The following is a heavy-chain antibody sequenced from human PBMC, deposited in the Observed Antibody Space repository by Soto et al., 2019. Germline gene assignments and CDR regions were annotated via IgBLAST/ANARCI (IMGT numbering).Heavy chain of an antibody. D-gene: IGHD3-3*01. CDR3: ARWAPIFGVPEARLAY. V-gene: IGHV3-23*01. CDR2: IRGSGGST. CDR1: GFTFSSYA. J-gene: IGHJ4*02. Sequence: GGSLRLSCAASGFTFSSYAMNWVRQAPGKGLEWVSSIRGSGGSTYYGASVKGRFTISRDNSKNTVYLQMNSLRDEDTAVYFCARWAPIFGVPEARLAYWGQGTQVPVS.